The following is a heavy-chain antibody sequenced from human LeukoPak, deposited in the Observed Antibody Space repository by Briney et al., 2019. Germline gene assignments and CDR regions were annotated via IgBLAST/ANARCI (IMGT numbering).Heavy chain of an antibody. Sequence: SGPTLVKPTQTLALTCTFSGFSRSTKGVGVGWIRQPPGNALEWLALNYWNDDKSYSPSLKSRPTITKDTSKNQVVLTMTNMDPVDTATYYCAHRRSGYFDYWGQGTLVTVSS. D-gene: IGHD3-3*01. J-gene: IGHJ4*02. CDR1: GFSRSTKGVG. CDR3: AHRRSGYFDY. V-gene: IGHV2-5*01. CDR2: NYWNDDK.